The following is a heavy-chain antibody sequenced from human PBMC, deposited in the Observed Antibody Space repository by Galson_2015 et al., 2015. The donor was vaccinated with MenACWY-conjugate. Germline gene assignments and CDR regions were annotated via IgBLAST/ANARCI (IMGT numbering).Heavy chain of an antibody. CDR2: IYYSGST. V-gene: IGHV4-39*07. CDR3: ARDERDYGSAVGGWFDP. Sequence: ETLSLTCTVSGGSISSSSYYWGWIRQPPGKGLEWIGSIYYSGSTNYNPSLKSRVTISVDTSKNQFSLKLSSVTAADTAVYYCARDERDYGSAVGGWFDPWGQGTLVTVSS. J-gene: IGHJ5*02. D-gene: IGHD3-10*01. CDR1: GGSISSSSYY.